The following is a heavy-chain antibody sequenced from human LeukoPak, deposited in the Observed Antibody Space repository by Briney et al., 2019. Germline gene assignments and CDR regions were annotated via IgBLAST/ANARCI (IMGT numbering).Heavy chain of an antibody. D-gene: IGHD1-1*01. Sequence: GGSLRLSCSASGVTFSSYAMSWGRHAPGDGREGGSAISCSGGSTYYADSVQGRFTIYRDNSKNTLYLKMNRLRAEDTDVYYCAKVSTTGPYGYWGQGTLVTVSS. J-gene: IGHJ4*02. CDR2: ISCSGGST. V-gene: IGHV3-23*01. CDR1: GVTFSSYA. CDR3: AKVSTTGPYGY.